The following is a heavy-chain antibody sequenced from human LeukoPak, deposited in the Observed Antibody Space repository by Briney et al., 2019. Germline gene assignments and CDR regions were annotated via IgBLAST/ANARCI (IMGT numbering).Heavy chain of an antibody. D-gene: IGHD6-13*01. CDR1: GGSISISSSY. CDR2: VHYSGNT. J-gene: IGHJ3*02. CDR3: ARADDTIADNTFGI. Sequence: AETLSLTCTVSGGSISISSSYWGCNRQPPGKGLEWVGSVHYSGNTFYNPSLKSRVTISLDTSKNHFSLKVHSVTAADTAVYYCARADDTIADNTFGIWGQGTVVTVSS. V-gene: IGHV4-39*07.